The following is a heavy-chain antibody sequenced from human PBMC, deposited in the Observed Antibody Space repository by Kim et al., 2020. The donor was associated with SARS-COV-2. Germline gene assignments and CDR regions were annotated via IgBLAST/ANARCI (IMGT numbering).Heavy chain of an antibody. J-gene: IGHJ5*02. V-gene: IGHV1-18*04. D-gene: IGHD2-21*02. Sequence: ASVKVSCKASGYTFTSYGISWVRQAPGQGLEWMGWISAYNGNTNYAQKLQGRVTMTTDTSTSTAYMELRSLRSDDTAVYYCARGFRAVVTPHHNWFDPWGQGTLVTVSS. CDR2: ISAYNGNT. CDR3: ARGFRAVVTPHHNWFDP. CDR1: GYTFTSYG.